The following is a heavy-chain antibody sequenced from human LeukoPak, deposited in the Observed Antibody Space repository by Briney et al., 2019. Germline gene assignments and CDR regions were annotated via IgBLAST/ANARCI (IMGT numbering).Heavy chain of an antibody. V-gene: IGHV1-69*04. J-gene: IGHJ6*02. D-gene: IGHD2-2*01. CDR2: IIPILGIA. CDR3: ALGVCSSTSCYFPAPAYGMDV. CDR1: GGTFSSYA. Sequence: SVKVSCTASGGTFSSYAISWVRQAPGQGLEWMGRIIPILGIANYAQKFQGRVTITADKSTSTAYMELSSLRSEDTAVYYCALGVCSSTSCYFPAPAYGMDVWGQGTTVTVSS.